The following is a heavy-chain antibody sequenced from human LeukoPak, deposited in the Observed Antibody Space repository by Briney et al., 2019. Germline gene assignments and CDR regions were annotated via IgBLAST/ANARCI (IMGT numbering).Heavy chain of an antibody. Sequence: GESLKISCKGSGYSFTSYWIGWVRQMPGKGLEWMGIIYHGASDIRYSPSFQGQVIISADKSISTAYLQWSSLKASDTAIYYCARSCSSTSCYLTDAFDIWGQGTMVTVSS. V-gene: IGHV5-51*01. CDR2: IYHGASDI. D-gene: IGHD2-2*01. CDR1: GYSFTSYW. J-gene: IGHJ3*02. CDR3: ARSCSSTSCYLTDAFDI.